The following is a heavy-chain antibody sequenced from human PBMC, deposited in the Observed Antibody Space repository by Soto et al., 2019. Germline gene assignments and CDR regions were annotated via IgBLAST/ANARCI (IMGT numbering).Heavy chain of an antibody. CDR1: GFSLSTSGVG. Sequence: QITLKESGPPLVKPTRTLTLTCTFSGFSLSTSGVGVGWIRQPPGKALEWLALIYWDDDKRYSPSLKSRLTIPKDASKNQVVLTMTNMDPVETATYYCAHSLIGYYYDSSGSNWFDPWGQGTLVTVSS. V-gene: IGHV2-5*02. CDR2: IYWDDDK. J-gene: IGHJ5*02. CDR3: AHSLIGYYYDSSGSNWFDP. D-gene: IGHD3-22*01.